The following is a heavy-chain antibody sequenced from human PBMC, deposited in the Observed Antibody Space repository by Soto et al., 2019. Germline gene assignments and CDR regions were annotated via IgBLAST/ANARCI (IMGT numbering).Heavy chain of an antibody. CDR2: IYYSGST. D-gene: IGHD3-10*01. J-gene: IGHJ4*02. Sequence: SETLSLTCTVSGGSISSYYWSWIRQPPGKGLEWIGYIYYSGSTNYNPSLKSRVTISVDTSKNQFSLKLSSVTAADTAVYHCASGSYYYGSGLDTWGQGTLVTVSS. CDR3: ASGSYYYGSGLDT. V-gene: IGHV4-59*01. CDR1: GGSISSYY.